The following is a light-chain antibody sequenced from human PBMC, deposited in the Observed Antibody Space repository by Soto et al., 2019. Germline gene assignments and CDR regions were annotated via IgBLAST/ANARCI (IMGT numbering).Light chain of an antibody. Sequence: QSALTQPASVSGSPGQSITISCTGTSSDVGGSNYVSWYQQHPGKAPKLMIYEVSNRPSGVSNRFSGSKSGNKASLTISGRQAEDEADYYCSSYTSNSTLIFGGGTTLTV. CDR2: EVS. CDR3: SSYTSNSTLI. J-gene: IGLJ2*01. V-gene: IGLV2-14*01. CDR1: SSDVGGSNY.